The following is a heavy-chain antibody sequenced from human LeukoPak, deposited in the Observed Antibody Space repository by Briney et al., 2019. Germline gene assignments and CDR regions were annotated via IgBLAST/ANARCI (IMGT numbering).Heavy chain of an antibody. CDR1: GYSISSGYY. CDR2: IYHSGST. V-gene: IGHV4-38-2*02. D-gene: IGHD2-15*01. Sequence: PSETLSLTCAVSGYSISSGYYWGWIRQPPGKGLEWIGSIYHSGSTYYSPSLKSRVTISVDTSKHQFSLKLSSVTAADTAVYYCARDVGYCSGGSCPDAFDIWGQGTMVTVSS. CDR3: ARDVGYCSGGSCPDAFDI. J-gene: IGHJ3*02.